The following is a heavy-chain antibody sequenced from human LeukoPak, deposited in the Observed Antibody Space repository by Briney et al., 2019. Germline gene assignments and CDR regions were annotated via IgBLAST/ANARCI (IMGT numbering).Heavy chain of an antibody. CDR3: ARATRSLFEWFGGLLDAFDI. V-gene: IGHV1-2*04. J-gene: IGHJ3*02. Sequence: ASVKVSCKASGYTFTGYYMHWVRQAPGQGLEWMGWINPNSGGTNYAQKFQGWVTMTRDTSISTAYMELSRLRSDDTAVYYCARATRSLFEWFGGLLDAFDIWGQGTMVTVSS. CDR2: INPNSGGT. CDR1: GYTFTGYY. D-gene: IGHD3-10*01.